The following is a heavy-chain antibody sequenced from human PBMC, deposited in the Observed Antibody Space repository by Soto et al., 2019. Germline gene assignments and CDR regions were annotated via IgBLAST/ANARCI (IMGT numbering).Heavy chain of an antibody. CDR3: AHSALNRYSGSPGY. CDR1: GFSLSTSGVG. Sequence: QITLKESGPTLVKPTQTLTLTCTFSGFSLSTSGVGVGWIRQPPGKALEWLALIYWNDDKRYSPSLKSRLTITKDTSKSQVVLTMANMDPVDTATYYCAHSALNRYSGSPGYWGQGTLVTVSS. D-gene: IGHD1-26*01. V-gene: IGHV2-5*01. J-gene: IGHJ4*02. CDR2: IYWNDDK.